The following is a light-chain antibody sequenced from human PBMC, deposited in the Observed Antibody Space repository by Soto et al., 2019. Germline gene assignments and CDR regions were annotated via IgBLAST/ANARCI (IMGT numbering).Light chain of an antibody. Sequence: DIQMTQSPSSVSASVGDTVTITCRASQTVSNWLAWYQQKPGKAPYRLIYATSNLRSGVPSRFSGSGSGTDFTLTISSLQPEDFATYYCQQANNFPITFGQGTRLEMK. V-gene: IGKV1-12*01. CDR3: QQANNFPIT. CDR2: ATS. J-gene: IGKJ5*01. CDR1: QTVSNW.